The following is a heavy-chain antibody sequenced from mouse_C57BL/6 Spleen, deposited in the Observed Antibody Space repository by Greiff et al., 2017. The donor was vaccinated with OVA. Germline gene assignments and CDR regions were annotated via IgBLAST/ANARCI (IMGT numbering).Heavy chain of an antibody. J-gene: IGHJ4*01. CDR3: ARGIPHHYGGSSYEAMDY. CDR2: INPNNGGT. V-gene: IGHV1-26*01. D-gene: IGHD1-1*01. Sequence: EVQLQQSGPELVKPGASVKISCKASGYTFTDYYMNWVKQSHGKSLEWIGDINPNNGGTSYNQKFKGKATLTVDTSSSTAYMELRSLTSEDSAVYDGARGIPHHYGGSSYEAMDYWGQGTSVTVSA. CDR1: GYTFTDYY.